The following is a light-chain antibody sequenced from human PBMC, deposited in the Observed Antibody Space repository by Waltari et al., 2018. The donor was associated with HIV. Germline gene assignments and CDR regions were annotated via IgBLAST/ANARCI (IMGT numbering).Light chain of an antibody. J-gene: IGLJ2*01. V-gene: IGLV2-14*01. CDR2: EVS. CDR3: SSYTNNSTLV. Sequence: QSALTQPASVSGSPGQSITISCTGTSSDVGRYNYVSWYQQHPGKAPKLMIYEVSNRPSGVSNRFSGSKPGNTASLTISGLQAEDEAYYYCSSYTNNSTLVFGGGTKLTVL. CDR1: SSDVGRYNY.